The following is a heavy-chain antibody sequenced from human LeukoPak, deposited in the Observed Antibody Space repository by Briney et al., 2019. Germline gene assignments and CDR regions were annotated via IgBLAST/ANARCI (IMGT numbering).Heavy chain of an antibody. V-gene: IGHV1-69*04. D-gene: IGHD6-6*01. CDR2: IIPILGIA. CDR3: ARRYSSSLTADYYGMDV. Sequence: SVKVSCKASGGTFSSYAISWVRQAPGQGLEWMGRIIPILGIANYAQKFQGRVTITADESTSTAYMELSSLRSEDTAVYYCARRYSSSLTADYYGMDVWGQGTTVTVSS. J-gene: IGHJ6*02. CDR1: GGTFSSYA.